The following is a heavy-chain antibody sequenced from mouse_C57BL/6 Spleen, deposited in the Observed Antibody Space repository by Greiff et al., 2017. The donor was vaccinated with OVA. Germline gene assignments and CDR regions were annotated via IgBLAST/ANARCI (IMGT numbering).Heavy chain of an antibody. CDR2: INPSSGYT. V-gene: IGHV1-7*01. J-gene: IGHJ4*01. CDR1: GYTFTSYW. D-gene: IGHD1-1*01. Sequence: QVHVKQSGAELAKPGASVKLSCKASGYTFTSYWMHWVKQRPGQGLEWIGYINPSSGYTKYNQKFKDKATLTADKSSSTAYMQLSSLTYEDSAVYYCARITTVVEDYAMDYWGQGTSVTVSS. CDR3: ARITTVVEDYAMDY.